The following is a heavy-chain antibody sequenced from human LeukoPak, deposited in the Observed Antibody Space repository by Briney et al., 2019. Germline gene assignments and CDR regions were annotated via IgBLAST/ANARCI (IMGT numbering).Heavy chain of an antibody. D-gene: IGHD6-13*01. J-gene: IGHJ5*02. CDR3: ARDDSSSWPYNWFDP. CDR2: IYYSGST. CDR1: GGSISSGDYY. V-gene: IGHV4-30-4*01. Sequence: SQTLSLTCTVSGGSISSGDYYWSWIRQPPGKGLEWIGYIYYSGSTYYNPSLKSRVTISVDTSKNQFSLKLSSVTAADTAVYYCARDDSSSWPYNWFDPWGQGTLVTVSS.